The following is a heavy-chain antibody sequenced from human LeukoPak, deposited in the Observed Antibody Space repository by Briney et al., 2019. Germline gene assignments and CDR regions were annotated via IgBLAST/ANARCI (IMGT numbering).Heavy chain of an antibody. CDR2: INWNGGST. CDR3: AREGSGDYDFWSGPNYYYMDV. J-gene: IGHJ6*03. D-gene: IGHD3-3*01. CDR1: GFTLDDYG. V-gene: IGHV3-20*04. Sequence: GGSLRLSCAASGFTLDDYGMSWVRQAPGKGLEWVSGINWNGGSTGYADSVKGRFTISRDNAKNSLYLQMNSLRAEDTALYYCAREGSGDYDFWSGPNYYYMDVWAKGPRSPSP.